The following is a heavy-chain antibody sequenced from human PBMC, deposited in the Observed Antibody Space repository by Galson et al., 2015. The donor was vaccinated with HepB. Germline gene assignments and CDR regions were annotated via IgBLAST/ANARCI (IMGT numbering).Heavy chain of an antibody. Sequence: SLRLSCAASGFTFNNAWMSWVRQAPGKGLERVGRIKSRAEDGTTIYAAPVRGRFTISRDDSKNTLYLQMNSLTTEDTGVYYCATSLGFGYGASTVAVDYWGQGTLVTVSS. V-gene: IGHV3-15*01. CDR2: IKSRAEDGTT. D-gene: IGHD3-10*01. CDR3: ATSLGFGYGASTVAVDY. CDR1: GFTFNNAW. J-gene: IGHJ4*02.